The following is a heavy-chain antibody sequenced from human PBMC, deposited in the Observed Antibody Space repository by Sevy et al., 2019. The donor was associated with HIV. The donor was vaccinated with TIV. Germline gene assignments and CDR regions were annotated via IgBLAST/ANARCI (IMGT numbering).Heavy chain of an antibody. CDR2: IKGDGSEK. D-gene: IGHD1-26*01. J-gene: IGHJ6*02. CDR1: GFSFSHYW. CDR3: ARDCNSATCLWGLDV. Sequence: GSLRLSCAASGFSFSHYWMTWVRQAPGKGPEWVANIKGDGSEKYYVDSVRGRFNISRDNAKNSLYLQMNSLRGEDTALYYCARDCNSATCLWGLDVWGQGTTVTVSS. V-gene: IGHV3-7*03.